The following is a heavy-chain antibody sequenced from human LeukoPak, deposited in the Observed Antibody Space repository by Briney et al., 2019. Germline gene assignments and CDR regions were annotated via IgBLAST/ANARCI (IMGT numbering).Heavy chain of an antibody. D-gene: IGHD3-9*01. V-gene: IGHV3-74*01. CDR3: ASSDWYAALDI. CDR2: INSDGSST. Sequence: GGSLRLSCKASGFASRTNGINWVRQAPGKGLLWVSRINSDGSSTSYADSVKARFTISRDNAKNTLYLQLNSLRAEDTADYYCASSDWYAALDIWGQGTMVTVSS. CDR1: GFASRTNG. J-gene: IGHJ3*02.